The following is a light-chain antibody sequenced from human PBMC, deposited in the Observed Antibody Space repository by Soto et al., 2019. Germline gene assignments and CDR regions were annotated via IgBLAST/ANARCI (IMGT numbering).Light chain of an antibody. J-gene: IGKJ1*01. V-gene: IGKV3-11*01. CDR3: QQRSNWPPWT. Sequence: IVLTQSPATLSLSPGERATLSCRASQSVSSYLAWYQQKPGQAPRLLIYDASNRATGIPARFSGSGSGTDFTLTISSLEPEDVAVYYCQQRSNWPPWTFGQGTKVEIK. CDR1: QSVSSY. CDR2: DAS.